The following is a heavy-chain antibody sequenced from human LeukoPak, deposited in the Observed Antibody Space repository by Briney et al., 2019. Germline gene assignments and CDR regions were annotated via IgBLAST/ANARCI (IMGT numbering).Heavy chain of an antibody. J-gene: IGHJ4*02. Sequence: SETLSLTCTVSGGSISSYYWSWIRQPPGKELEWIGYIYYSGSTNYNPSLKSRVTISVDTSKNQFSLKLSSVTAADTAVYYCARGCGGDCYSGRYFDYWGQGTLVTVSS. CDR2: IYYSGST. D-gene: IGHD2-21*02. CDR3: ARGCGGDCYSGRYFDY. CDR1: GGSISSYY. V-gene: IGHV4-59*01.